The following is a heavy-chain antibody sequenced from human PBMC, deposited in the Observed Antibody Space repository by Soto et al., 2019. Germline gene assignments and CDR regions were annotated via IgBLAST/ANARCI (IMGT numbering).Heavy chain of an antibody. J-gene: IGHJ4*02. Sequence: EVQLVESGGGLIQPGGSLRLSCAASGFTFSIYWMNWVRQVPGKGLVWVSRLSPDGSITKYADFVKGRFTISRDNARNTMYLQMNSRRGEDTAVYYCVRDLGHCGDGSCSSWGQGTLVTVSS. CDR2: LSPDGSIT. V-gene: IGHV3-74*03. D-gene: IGHD2-21*01. CDR1: GFTFSIYW. CDR3: VRDLGHCGDGSCSS.